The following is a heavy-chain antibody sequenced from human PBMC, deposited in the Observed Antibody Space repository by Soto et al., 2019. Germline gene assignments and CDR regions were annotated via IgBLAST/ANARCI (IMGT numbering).Heavy chain of an antibody. CDR3: ARDDSGFSGSHYIDYFNY. CDR1: GNTVPNYA. CDR2: INGGNGNT. J-gene: IGHJ4*02. V-gene: IGHV1-3*01. Sequence: GASVKVSCKASGNTVPNYAIHWVRQAPGQRLEWMGWINGGNGNTYYSEHFRGRVTFTRDTSAGTVYMQLSSLTSDDTAVYYCARDDSGFSGSHYIDYFNYWGQGALVTVSS. D-gene: IGHD1-26*01.